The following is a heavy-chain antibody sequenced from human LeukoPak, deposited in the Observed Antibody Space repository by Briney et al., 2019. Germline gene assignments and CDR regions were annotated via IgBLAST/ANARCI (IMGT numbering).Heavy chain of an antibody. CDR1: GGSISSGDYY. CDR3: ARRPSYYYYGMDV. CDR2: IYYSGNT. Sequence: PSETLSLTCTVSGGSISSGDYYWSWIRQPPGKGLEWIGYIYYSGNTYYNASLKSRVTISADTYKNQFSLKLSSVTAADTAVYFCARRPSYYYYGMDVWGQGTTVTVSS. J-gene: IGHJ6*02. V-gene: IGHV4-30-4*01.